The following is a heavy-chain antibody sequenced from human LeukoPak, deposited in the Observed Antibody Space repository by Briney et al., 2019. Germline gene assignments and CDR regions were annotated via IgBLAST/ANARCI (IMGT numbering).Heavy chain of an antibody. CDR2: IDWDDDK. Sequence: HTLTLTCSFSGFSLSTSGMCVSWIRQPPGKALEWLARIDWDDDKYYSTSLKTRLTISKGTSKNQVVLTMTNMDPVDTATYYCARIYRYCSTTSCYVPDYWGQGTLVTVSS. CDR1: GFSLSTSGMC. D-gene: IGHD2-2*01. J-gene: IGHJ4*02. CDR3: ARIYRYCSTTSCYVPDY. V-gene: IGHV2-70*11.